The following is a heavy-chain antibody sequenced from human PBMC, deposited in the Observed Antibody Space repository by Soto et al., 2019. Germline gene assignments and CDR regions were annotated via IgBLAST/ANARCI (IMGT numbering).Heavy chain of an antibody. V-gene: IGHV4-59*01. CDR1: GGSISSYY. D-gene: IGHD2-15*01. CDR2: IYYSGST. Sequence: SETLSLTCTVSGGSISSYYWSWIRQPPGKGLEWIGYIYYSGSTNYNPSLKSRVTISVDTSKNQFSLRLSSVTAADTAVYYCARGYCSGGSCYHNWGNWFDPWGQGTLVTVSS. J-gene: IGHJ5*02. CDR3: ARGYCSGGSCYHNWGNWFDP.